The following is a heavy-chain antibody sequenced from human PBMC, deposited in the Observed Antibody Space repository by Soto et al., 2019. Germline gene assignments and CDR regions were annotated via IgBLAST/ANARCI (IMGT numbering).Heavy chain of an antibody. CDR2: IKSKTDGGTT. D-gene: IGHD3-3*01. Sequence: SGGSLRLSCTGSGFTFSNAWMNWVRQAPGKGLEWVGRIKSKTDGGTTDYAAPVKGRFTISRDDSKNTLYLQMNSLKTEDTAVYYCTTLSITIFGVVLMDVWGQGTTVTVSS. J-gene: IGHJ6*02. CDR1: GFTFSNAW. V-gene: IGHV3-15*07. CDR3: TTLSITIFGVVLMDV.